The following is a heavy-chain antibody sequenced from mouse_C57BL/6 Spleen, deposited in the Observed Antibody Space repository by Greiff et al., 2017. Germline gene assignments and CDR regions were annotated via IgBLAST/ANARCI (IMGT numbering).Heavy chain of an antibody. D-gene: IGHD2-2*01. J-gene: IGHJ1*03. V-gene: IGHV1-72*01. CDR2: IDPNSGGT. CDR3: ARGSYGYTEYFDV. Sequence: VQLQQPGAELVKPGASVKLSCKASGYTFTSYWMHWVKQRPGRGLEWIGRIDPNSGGTKYNEKFKSKATLTVDKPSSTAYMQLSSLTSEDSAVYYCARGSYGYTEYFDVWGTGTTVTVSS. CDR1: GYTFTSYW.